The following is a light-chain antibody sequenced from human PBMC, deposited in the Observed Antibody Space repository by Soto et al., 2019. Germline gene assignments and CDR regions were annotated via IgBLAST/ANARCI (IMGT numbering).Light chain of an antibody. V-gene: IGKV1-5*03. CDR2: KAS. CDR1: QSITNW. CDR3: QQYNNMWT. J-gene: IGKJ1*01. Sequence: DLQITQSSSTLAASFGGRVTIPCRASQSITNWLAWYQQKPGKAPKLLIYKASTLKSGVPSRFSGSGSGTEFTLTITSLQPDDFGTYYCQQYNNMWTFGQGTKVDIK.